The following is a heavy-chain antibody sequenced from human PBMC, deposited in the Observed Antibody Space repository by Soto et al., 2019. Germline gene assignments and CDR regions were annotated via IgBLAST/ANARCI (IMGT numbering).Heavy chain of an antibody. CDR2: INAANGDT. CDR3: VRRHVSATGIDWFDP. CDR1: GYTFTSYG. J-gene: IGHJ5*02. Sequence: GGSVKVSCKASGYTFTSYGSHWVRQAPGQRLEWMGWINAANGDTKYSPKFQGRVTITRDTSASTAYMELSSLRSEDTAVYYCVRRHVSATGIDWFDPWGQGTLVTVSS. D-gene: IGHD6-13*01. V-gene: IGHV1-3*01.